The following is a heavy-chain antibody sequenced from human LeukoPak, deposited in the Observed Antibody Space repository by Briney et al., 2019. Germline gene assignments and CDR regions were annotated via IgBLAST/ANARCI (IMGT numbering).Heavy chain of an antibody. J-gene: IGHJ4*02. V-gene: IGHV1-18*01. CDR3: AGGQGYYDSSGYFPY. Sequence: GASVKVSCKASGYTFTSYGISWVRQAPGQGLEWMGWISAYNGNTNYAQKLQGRVTMTTDTSTSTAYMELRSLRSDDTAVYYCAGGQGYYDSSGYFPYWGQGTLVTVSS. CDR1: GYTFTSYG. D-gene: IGHD3-22*01. CDR2: ISAYNGNT.